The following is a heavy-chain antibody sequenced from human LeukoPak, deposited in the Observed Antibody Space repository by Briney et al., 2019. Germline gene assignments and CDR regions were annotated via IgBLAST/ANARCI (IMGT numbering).Heavy chain of an antibody. CDR1: GFTFSSYA. V-gene: IGHV3-30*04. J-gene: IGHJ5*02. CDR2: ISYDGSNK. Sequence: GGSLRLSCAASGFTFSSYAMHWVRQAPGKGLEWVAVISYDGSNKYYVDSVKGRFTISRDNSKNTLYLQMNSLRAEDTAVYYCARDSRILWFGESSLGNWFDPWGQGTLVTVSS. CDR3: ARDSRILWFGESSLGNWFDP. D-gene: IGHD3-10*01.